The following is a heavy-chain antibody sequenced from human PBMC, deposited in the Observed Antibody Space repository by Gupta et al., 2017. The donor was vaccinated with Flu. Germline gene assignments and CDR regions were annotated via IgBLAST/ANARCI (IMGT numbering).Heavy chain of an antibody. J-gene: IGHJ5*02. CDR2: IYTSGST. V-gene: IGHV4-61*02. CDR1: GGSISSGSYY. CDR3: ARDRGSDKWELHAHNWFDP. D-gene: IGHD1-26*01. Sequence: QVQLQESGPGLVKPSQTLSLTCTVSGGSISSGSYYWSWIRQPAGKGLEWIGRIYTSGSTNYNPSLKSRVTISVDTSKNQFSLKLSSVTAADTAVYYCARDRGSDKWELHAHNWFDPWGQGTLVTVSS.